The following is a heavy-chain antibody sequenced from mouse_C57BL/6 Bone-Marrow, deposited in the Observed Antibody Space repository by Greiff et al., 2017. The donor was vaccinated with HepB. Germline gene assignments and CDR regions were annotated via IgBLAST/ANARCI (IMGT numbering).Heavy chain of an antibody. J-gene: IGHJ2*01. V-gene: IGHV1-55*01. CDR3: ASRLYYFDY. CDR2: IYPGSGST. CDR1: GYTFTSYW. Sequence: QVQLQQPGAELVKPGASVKMSCKASGYTFTSYWINWVKQRPGQGLEWIGDIYPGSGSTNYNAKFKSKATLTVDTSSSTAYMQLSSLTSEDSAVYYCASRLYYFDYWGQGTTLTVSS.